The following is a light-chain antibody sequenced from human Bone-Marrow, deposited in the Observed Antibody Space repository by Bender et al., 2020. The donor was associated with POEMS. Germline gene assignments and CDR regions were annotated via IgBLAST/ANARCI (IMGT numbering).Light chain of an antibody. CDR1: SSDVGTYNL. J-gene: IGLJ1*01. V-gene: IGLV2-23*02. CDR3: CSYAATSAYV. Sequence: QSALTQPASVSGSPGQSITISFAGTSSDVGTYNLVSWYLQRPGKAPNLIIYEVNKRPSGISHRFSGSKSGNTASLTISGVQPEDEADYHCCSYAATSAYVFGTGTKVTVL. CDR2: EVN.